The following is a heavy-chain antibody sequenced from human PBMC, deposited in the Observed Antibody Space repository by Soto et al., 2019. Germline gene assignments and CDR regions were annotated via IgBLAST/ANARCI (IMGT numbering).Heavy chain of an antibody. V-gene: IGHV1-18*01. CDR2: ISAYNGNT. J-gene: IGHJ3*02. CDR1: GYTFTSYG. D-gene: IGHD2-15*01. CDR3: ARDKVVVVAAIAFDI. Sequence: ASVKVSCKASGYTFTSYGISWVRQAPGQGLEWMGWISAYNGNTNYAQKPQGRVTMTTDTSTSTAYMELRSLRSDDTAVYYCARDKVVVVAAIAFDIWGQGTMVTVSS.